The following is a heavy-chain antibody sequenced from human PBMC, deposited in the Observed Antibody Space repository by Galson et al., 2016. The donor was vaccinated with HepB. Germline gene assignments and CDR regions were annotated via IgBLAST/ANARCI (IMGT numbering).Heavy chain of an antibody. CDR1: GFSFGDYW. CDR3: ARDAGWSDALDI. CDR2: MSYTGSDK. D-gene: IGHD6-19*01. J-gene: IGHJ3*02. V-gene: IGHV3-30-3*01. Sequence: LRLSCAASGFSFGDYWMTWVRQAPGKGLEWVAVMSYTGSDKYYTASVKGRFTISRDNSKGTLYLQMKSLRTDDTALYYCARDAGWSDALDIWGQGTMVTVSS.